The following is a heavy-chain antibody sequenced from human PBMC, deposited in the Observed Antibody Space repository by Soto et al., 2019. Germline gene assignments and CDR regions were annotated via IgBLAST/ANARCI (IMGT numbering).Heavy chain of an antibody. CDR2: IYYSGST. V-gene: IGHV4-31*03. D-gene: IGHD2-8*01. Sequence: QVQLQESGPGLVKPSQTLSRTCTVSGGSISSGGYYWSWIRQDPGKGLEWIGYIYYSGSTYYNPSLYGRVTMSVDTSKSLFSLKLSTVTAVDTAVYYCAGDHAINWFDPWGQGTLVTVSS. J-gene: IGHJ5*02. CDR3: AGDHAINWFDP. CDR1: GGSISSGGYY.